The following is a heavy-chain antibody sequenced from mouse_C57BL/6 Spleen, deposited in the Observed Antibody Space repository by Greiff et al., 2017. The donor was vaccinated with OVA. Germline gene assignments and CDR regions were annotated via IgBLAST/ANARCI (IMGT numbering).Heavy chain of an antibody. Sequence: VQLVESGPGLVQPSQSLSITCTVSGFSLTSYGVHWVRQSPGKGLEWLGVIWSGGSTDYNAAFISRLSISKDNSKSQVFFKMNSLQADDTAIYYCARNSNYDFDVWGTGTTVTVSS. CDR2: IWSGGST. J-gene: IGHJ1*03. D-gene: IGHD2-5*01. CDR1: GFSLTSYG. CDR3: ARNSNYDFDV. V-gene: IGHV2-2*01.